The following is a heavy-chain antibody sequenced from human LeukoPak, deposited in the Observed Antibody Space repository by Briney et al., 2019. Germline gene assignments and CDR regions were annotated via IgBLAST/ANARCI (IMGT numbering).Heavy chain of an antibody. V-gene: IGHV3-23*01. Sequence: GGSLRLSCAASGFTLSNYAMSWVRQAPGKGLQWVSGISSSGGSTYQVDSVKGRFTISRDNANNSLYLQMNSLRAEGTALYYCARDAYYYYYMDVWGKGTTVTVSS. CDR3: ARDAYYYYYMDV. CDR1: GFTLSNYA. J-gene: IGHJ6*03. CDR2: ISSSGGST.